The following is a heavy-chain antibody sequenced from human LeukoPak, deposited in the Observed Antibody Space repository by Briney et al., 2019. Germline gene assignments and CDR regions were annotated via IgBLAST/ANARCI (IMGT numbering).Heavy chain of an antibody. J-gene: IGHJ5*01. CDR1: GYTFTNHA. CDR2: IDTANGNT. D-gene: IGHD6-13*01. V-gene: IGHV1-3*04. CDR3: ARPGASSPGNWFAS. Sequence: ASVKVSCKASGYTFTNHAMHWVRQAPGQGLEWMGWIDTANGNTKYLQKFQGRVTITRDTSARIVYVELSSLRFEDTALYYCARPGASSPGNWFASWGQGSLVTVSS.